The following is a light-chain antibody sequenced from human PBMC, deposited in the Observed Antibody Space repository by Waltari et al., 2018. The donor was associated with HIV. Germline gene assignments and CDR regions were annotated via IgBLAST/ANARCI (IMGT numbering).Light chain of an antibody. V-gene: IGKV1-39*01. J-gene: IGKJ1*01. CDR2: AAS. Sequence: DIQMTQSPSSLSASVGDRVTITCRTSQTISNYLNWYQQKPGKAPKLLIYAASSLQSGVPSRFSGSGSGTDFTLTISSLQPEDFATYYGQQSYSTPTFGQGTRVEIK. CDR1: QTISNY. CDR3: QQSYSTPT.